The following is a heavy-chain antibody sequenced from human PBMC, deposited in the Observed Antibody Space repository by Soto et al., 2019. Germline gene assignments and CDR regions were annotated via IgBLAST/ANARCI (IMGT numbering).Heavy chain of an antibody. D-gene: IGHD6-19*01. CDR1: GFTFSNFE. V-gene: IGHV3-48*03. CDR2: ISSGGNTM. Sequence: PGGSLRLSCAASGFTFSNFEMNWVRQAPGKGLEWVSHISSGGNTMYYADSVKGRFTISRDNAKNSLYLQMNSLRDEDTAVYYCARDRRGVAGTARAFDTWGQGTMVTV. J-gene: IGHJ3*02. CDR3: ARDRRGVAGTARAFDT.